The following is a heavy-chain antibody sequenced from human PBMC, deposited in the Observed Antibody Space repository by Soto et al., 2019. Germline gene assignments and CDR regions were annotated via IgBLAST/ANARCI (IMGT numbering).Heavy chain of an antibody. Sequence: GSLRLSCAASGFTFSSYAMHWVRQAPGKGLEWVAVISYDGSNKYYADSVKGRFTISRDNSKNTLYLQMNSLRAEDTAVYYCARAPPYYYDSSGYLYWGQGTLVTVS. CDR3: ARAPPYYYDSSGYLY. D-gene: IGHD3-22*01. V-gene: IGHV3-30-3*01. J-gene: IGHJ4*02. CDR2: ISYDGSNK. CDR1: GFTFSSYA.